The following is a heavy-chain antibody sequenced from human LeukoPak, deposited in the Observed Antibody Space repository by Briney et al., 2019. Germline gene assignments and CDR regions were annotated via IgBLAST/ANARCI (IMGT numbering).Heavy chain of an antibody. J-gene: IGHJ4*02. CDR1: GFTFSSYA. V-gene: IGHV3-23*01. CDR2: ISGSGGST. CDR3: AKQYSSSWYSYPDY. D-gene: IGHD6-13*01. Sequence: GGSLRLSCAASGFTFSSYAMSWVRQAPGKGLEWVSAISGSGGSTYYADSVKGRFTISRDNSKNTLYLQMNSLRAEDTAVYYCAKQYSSSWYSYPDYWGQGTLDTVSS.